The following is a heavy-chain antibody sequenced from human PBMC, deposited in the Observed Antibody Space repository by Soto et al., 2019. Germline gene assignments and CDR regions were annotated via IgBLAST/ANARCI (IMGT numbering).Heavy chain of an antibody. CDR1: DGSFSVYY. V-gene: IGHV4-34*01. Sequence: SETLSLTCAVYDGSFSVYYWSWIRQPPGKGLEWIGEINHSGSTNYNPSLKSRVTISVDTSKNQFSLKLSSVTAADTAVYYCATKEMATMSGNYWGQGTLVTVSS. CDR2: INHSGST. D-gene: IGHD3-10*01. J-gene: IGHJ4*02. CDR3: ATKEMATMSGNY.